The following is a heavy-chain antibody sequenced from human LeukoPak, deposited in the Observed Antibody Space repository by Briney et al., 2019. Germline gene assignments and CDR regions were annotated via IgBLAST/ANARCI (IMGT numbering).Heavy chain of an antibody. CDR2: ISSSGSPI. J-gene: IGHJ4*02. CDR1: GFTFSSYE. V-gene: IGHV3-48*03. D-gene: IGHD6-19*01. Sequence: PGGSLRLSCAASGFTFSSYEMNWVRQAPGKGLEWVSYISSSGSPIYYADSVKGRFTISRDNVKNSLHLQMNNLRVEDTAVYYCARDSADSGWLDYWGQGTLVTVSS. CDR3: ARDSADSGWLDY.